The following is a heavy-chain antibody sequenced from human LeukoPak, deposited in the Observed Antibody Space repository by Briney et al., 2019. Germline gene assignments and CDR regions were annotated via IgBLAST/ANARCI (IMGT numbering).Heavy chain of an antibody. Sequence: ASVKVSCKASGYTFTSYGISWVRQAPGQGLEWMGWISAYNGNTNYAQKLQGRVTMTTDTSTSTAYMELRSLRSDDTAFYYCARDGGWYKRGLDYYYYYMDVWGKGTTVTVSS. CDR3: ARDGGWYKRGLDYYYYYMDV. V-gene: IGHV1-18*01. CDR1: GYTFTSYG. CDR2: ISAYNGNT. J-gene: IGHJ6*03. D-gene: IGHD6-19*01.